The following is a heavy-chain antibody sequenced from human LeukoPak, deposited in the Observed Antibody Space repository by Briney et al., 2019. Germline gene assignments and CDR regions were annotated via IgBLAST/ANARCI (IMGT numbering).Heavy chain of an antibody. CDR2: INPNSGGT. J-gene: IGHJ5*02. D-gene: IGHD3-10*01. V-gene: IGHV1-2*02. CDR3: ARDRATHRNWFDP. CDR1: GYTFTCYY. Sequence: ASVKVSCKASGYTFTCYYMHWVRQAPGQGLEWMGWINPNSGGTNYAQKFQGRVTMTRDTSISTAYMELSRLRSDDTAVYYCARDRATHRNWFDPWGQGTLVTVSS.